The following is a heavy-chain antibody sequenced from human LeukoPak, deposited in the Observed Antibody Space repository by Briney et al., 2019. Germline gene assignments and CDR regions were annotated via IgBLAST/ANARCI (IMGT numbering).Heavy chain of an antibody. J-gene: IGHJ3*01. V-gene: IGHV4-4*02. CDR3: ARYNYGYDALNF. D-gene: IGHD5-18*01. Sequence: GSLRLSCAASGFTFSSYWMSWVRQPPGKGLEWIGEIYQSGYTKYNPALKSRVTISVDKSKNQFSLRLNSVTAADTAVYYCARYNYGYDALNFWGQGTMVSVSS. CDR1: GFTFSSYW. CDR2: IYQSGYT.